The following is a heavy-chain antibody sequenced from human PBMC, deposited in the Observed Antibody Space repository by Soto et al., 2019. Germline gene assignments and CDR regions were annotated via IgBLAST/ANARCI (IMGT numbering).Heavy chain of an antibody. Sequence: PSETLSLTCTVSGDSVNNNDFYWAWIRQPPGKGLEWVVTIFYSGTTYHNPSLKGRVTASVDRSENQFSLKLTSVTASDTAVYYCARLEFRSGYYRGRFDSRGQGPMVTVSS. CDR2: IFYSGTT. V-gene: IGHV4-39*01. CDR1: GDSVNNNDFY. D-gene: IGHD3-3*01. CDR3: ARLEFRSGYYRGRFDS. J-gene: IGHJ5*01.